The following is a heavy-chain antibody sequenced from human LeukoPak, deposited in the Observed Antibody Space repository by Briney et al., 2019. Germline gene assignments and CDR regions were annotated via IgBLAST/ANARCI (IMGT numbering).Heavy chain of an antibody. J-gene: IGHJ4*02. CDR1: GFTFSSYG. CDR2: IYSGGNT. Sequence: GGSLRLSCAASGFTFSSYGMSWVRQAPGRGLKWVSFIYSGGNTYYAGSVKGRFTISRDNSKNTVHLQMNSLRAEDTAMYYCARRAGDYSHPYDYWGQGTLVTVSS. D-gene: IGHD3-22*01. V-gene: IGHV3-53*01. CDR3: ARRAGDYSHPYDY.